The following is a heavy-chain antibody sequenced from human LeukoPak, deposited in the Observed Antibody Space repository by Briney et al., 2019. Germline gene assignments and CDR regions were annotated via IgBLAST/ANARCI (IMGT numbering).Heavy chain of an antibody. J-gene: IGHJ4*02. CDR3: ARDRGQKPVPDY. CDR1: GFTLSSYG. D-gene: IGHD3-10*01. V-gene: IGHV3-33*01. CDR2: IWYDGSNK. Sequence: GGSLRLSCAASGFTLSSYGMHGVRQAPGKGLERVAVIWYDGSNKYYADSVKGRFTISRDNSKNTLYLQMNSLRAEDTAVYYCARDRGQKPVPDYWGQGTLVSVSS.